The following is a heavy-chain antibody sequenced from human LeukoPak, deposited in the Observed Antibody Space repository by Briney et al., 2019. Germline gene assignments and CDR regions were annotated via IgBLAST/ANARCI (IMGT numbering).Heavy chain of an antibody. Sequence: SETLSLTCTVSGGSISSYYWSWIRQPPGKGLEWIGYIYYSGSTNYNPSLKSRVTISVDTSKNQFSLKLSSVTAADTAVYYCARDVGATYDYYFDYWGQGTLVTVSS. CDR2: IYYSGST. V-gene: IGHV4-59*01. CDR3: ARDVGATYDYYFDY. J-gene: IGHJ4*02. CDR1: GGSISSYY. D-gene: IGHD1-26*01.